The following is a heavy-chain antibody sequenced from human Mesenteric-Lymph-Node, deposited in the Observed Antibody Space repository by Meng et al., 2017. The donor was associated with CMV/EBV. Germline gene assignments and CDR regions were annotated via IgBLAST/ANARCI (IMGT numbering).Heavy chain of an antibody. J-gene: IGHJ4*02. CDR3: ARWGGEKSTSGFDY. V-gene: IGHV3-7*01. CDR2: IKQDGNER. D-gene: IGHD2/OR15-2a*01. Sequence: GESLKISCAASGFSFDYYWMTWVRQAPGKGLEWVANIKQDGNERNYVDSVKGRFTISRDNSNNSLYLQMSSLRAEDTSVYYCARWGGEKSTSGFDYWGQGTLVTGLL. CDR1: GFSFDYYW.